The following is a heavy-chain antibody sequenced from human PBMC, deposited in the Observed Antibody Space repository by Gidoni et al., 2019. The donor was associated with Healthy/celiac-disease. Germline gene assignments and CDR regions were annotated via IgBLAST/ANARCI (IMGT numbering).Heavy chain of an antibody. CDR3: AGLMTTVTNFDY. D-gene: IGHD4-17*01. V-gene: IGHV4-34*01. CDR1: GGSFSGYY. Sequence: QVQLQQWGAGLLKPSETLSLTGAVYGGSFSGYYCSWIRQPPGPGLELIGEINHSGSTTYNPSLKSRVTISVDTSKNQFSLKLSSVTAADTAVYYCAGLMTTVTNFDYWGQGTLVTVSS. J-gene: IGHJ4*02. CDR2: INHSGST.